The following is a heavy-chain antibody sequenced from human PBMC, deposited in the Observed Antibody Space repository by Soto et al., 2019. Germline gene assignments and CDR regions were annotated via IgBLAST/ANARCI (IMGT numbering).Heavy chain of an antibody. CDR3: ARYFYGSGSPLDY. CDR1: VFTFSSYS. D-gene: IGHD3-10*01. J-gene: IGHJ4*02. CDR2: TSSSSSYI. V-gene: IGHV3-21*01. Sequence: PGGSLRLSCAASVFTFSSYSMNWVRQAPGKGLEWVSSTSSSSSYIYYADSVKGRFTISRDNAKNSLYQQLNSLRAEDTAVYYCARYFYGSGSPLDYWGQGTLVTVSS.